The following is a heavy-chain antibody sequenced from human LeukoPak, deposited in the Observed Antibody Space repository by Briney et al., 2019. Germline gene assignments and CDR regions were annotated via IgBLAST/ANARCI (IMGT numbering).Heavy chain of an antibody. CDR1: GFTFSSYA. D-gene: IGHD3-3*01. J-gene: IGHJ4*02. CDR2: ISGSGVAT. CDR3: AKGNYDFWSGYPGLSYFDY. V-gene: IGHV3-23*01. Sequence: PGGSLRLSCAASGFTFSSYAMSWVRQAPGKGLEWVSAISGSGVATYYADSVKGCFTISRDNSKNTLYLQMNSLRAGDTAVYYCAKGNYDFWSGYPGLSYFDYWGQGTLVTVSS.